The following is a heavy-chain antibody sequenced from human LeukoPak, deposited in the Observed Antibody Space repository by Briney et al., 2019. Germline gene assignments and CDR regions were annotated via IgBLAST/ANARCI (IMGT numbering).Heavy chain of an antibody. V-gene: IGHV3-21*01. Sequence: GGSLRLSCAASGFTFSSYSMNWVRQAPGEGLEWVSSISSSSSYIYYADSVKGRFTISRDNAKNSLYLQMNSLRAEDTAVYYCARDHPFFGVNPHYYYMDVWGKGTTVTVSS. D-gene: IGHD3-10*01. CDR3: ARDHPFFGVNPHYYYMDV. J-gene: IGHJ6*03. CDR1: GFTFSSYS. CDR2: ISSSSSYI.